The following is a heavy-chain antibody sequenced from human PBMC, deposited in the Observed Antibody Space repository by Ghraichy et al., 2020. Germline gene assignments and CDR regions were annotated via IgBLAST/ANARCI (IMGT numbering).Heavy chain of an antibody. V-gene: IGHV3-15*01. CDR1: GFAFSDDW. CDR2: INRNFGGGLT. Sequence: GGTLRLSCAASGFAFSDDWMTWFRQTPGKGLEWVGRINRNFGGGLTDYAAPVRGRFFIARDDSKHTLYLQMIRLNTEDTAVYSWATTGCTGGSSHTFAIWRQGTKVTVCS. D-gene: IGHD2-8*02. CDR3: ATTGCTGGSSHTFAI. J-gene: IGHJ3*02.